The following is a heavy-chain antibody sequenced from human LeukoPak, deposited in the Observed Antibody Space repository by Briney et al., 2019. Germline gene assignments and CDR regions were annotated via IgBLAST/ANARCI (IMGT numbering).Heavy chain of an antibody. CDR1: GYSFTTYW. V-gene: IGHV5-51*01. Sequence: VESLKISCKGSGYSFTTYWIGWVRQMPGKGLEWMGIIYPGDSDTRYRPSLQGQVTISADKSISTAYLQWSSLKASDTAMYYCARRRDLYSGSYYPFDYWGQGTLVTVSS. D-gene: IGHD1-26*01. CDR3: ARRRDLYSGSYYPFDY. J-gene: IGHJ4*02. CDR2: IYPGDSDT.